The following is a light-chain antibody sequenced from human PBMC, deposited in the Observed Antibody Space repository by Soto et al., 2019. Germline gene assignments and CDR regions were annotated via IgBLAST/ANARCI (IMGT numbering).Light chain of an antibody. CDR3: QPYNDWRWT. CDR2: SAS. CDR1: QDISNK. Sequence: ETVMTQSPATLSVSPGEGVTLSCRASQDISNKLAWYQQKPGQAPRLLLYSASTRATGVPARFSGSGSGTEFTLSISSLQSEDFAVYHCQPYNDWRWTFGQGTKVEIK. J-gene: IGKJ1*01. V-gene: IGKV3-15*01.